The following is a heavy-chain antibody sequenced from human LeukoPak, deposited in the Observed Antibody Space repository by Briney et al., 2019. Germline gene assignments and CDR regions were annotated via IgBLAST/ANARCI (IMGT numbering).Heavy chain of an antibody. D-gene: IGHD6-19*01. CDR2: IYYSGST. CDR3: ARVLCSSGWYGRGYYFDY. J-gene: IGHJ4*02. Sequence: PSETLSLTCTVSGGSISSGDYYWSWIRQPPGKGLEWIGYIYYSGSTYCNPSLKSRVTISVDTSKNQFSLKLSSVTAADTAVYYCARVLCSSGWYGRGYYFDYWGQGTLVTVSS. V-gene: IGHV4-30-4*01. CDR1: GGSISSGDYY.